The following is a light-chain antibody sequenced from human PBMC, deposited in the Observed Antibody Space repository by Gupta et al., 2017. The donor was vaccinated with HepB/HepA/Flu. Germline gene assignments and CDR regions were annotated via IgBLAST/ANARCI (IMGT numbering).Light chain of an antibody. Sequence: EMVFPQSPSTLSLSPGERSTRSCRASQSVSSYLAWYQQKPGQAPRLLIYDASNRDTGVPARFSGSGSGTDFTLTISSREPEDFAVYYCQQPSNSPPWTFGQGTKVEIK. V-gene: IGKV3-11*01. CDR2: DAS. J-gene: IGKJ1*01. CDR3: QQPSNSPPWT. CDR1: QSVSSY.